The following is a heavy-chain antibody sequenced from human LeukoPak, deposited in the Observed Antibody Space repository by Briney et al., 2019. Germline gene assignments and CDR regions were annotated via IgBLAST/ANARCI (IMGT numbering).Heavy chain of an antibody. CDR1: GGSFSGYY. V-gene: IGHV4-34*01. Sequence: SETLSLTCAVYGGSFSGYYWSWIRQPPGKGLEWIGEINHSGSTNYNPSLKSRVTISVDTSKNQFSLKLSSVTAADTAVYYCARSGGEPTLRGFDYWGQGTLVTVSS. CDR3: ARSGGEPTLRGFDY. CDR2: INHSGST. D-gene: IGHD3-16*01. J-gene: IGHJ4*02.